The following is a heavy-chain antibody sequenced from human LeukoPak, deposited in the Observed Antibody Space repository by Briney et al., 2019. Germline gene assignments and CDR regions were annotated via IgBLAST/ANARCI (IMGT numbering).Heavy chain of an antibody. J-gene: IGHJ6*02. CDR3: ARVRGSWPHFGPQQNMDV. V-gene: IGHV4-34*01. CDR2: INHSGST. D-gene: IGHD6-13*01. CDR1: GGSFSGYY. Sequence: SETLSLTCAVYGGSFSGYYWSWIRQPPGKGLEWIGEINHSGSTNYNPSLKSRVTISVDTSKNQFSLKLSSVTAADTAVYYCARVRGSWPHFGPQQNMDVWGQGTTVTVSS.